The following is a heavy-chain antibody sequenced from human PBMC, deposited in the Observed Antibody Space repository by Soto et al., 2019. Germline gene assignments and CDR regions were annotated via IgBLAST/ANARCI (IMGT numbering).Heavy chain of an antibody. D-gene: IGHD6-13*01. J-gene: IGHJ6*02. V-gene: IGHV3-33*01. CDR1: GFTFSSYG. CDR2: IWYDGSNK. Sequence: QVQLVESGGGVVQPGRSLRRSCAASGFTFSSYGMHWVRQAPGKGLEWVAVIWYDGSNKYYADSVTGRFTISRDNSKNTLYRQMNSLRAEDTAVYYCARYLAAAGLSYYYYGMDVWGQGTTVTVAS. CDR3: ARYLAAAGLSYYYYGMDV.